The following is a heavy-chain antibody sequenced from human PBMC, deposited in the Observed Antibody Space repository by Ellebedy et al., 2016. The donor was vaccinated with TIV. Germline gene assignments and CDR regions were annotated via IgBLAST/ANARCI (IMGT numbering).Heavy chain of an antibody. Sequence: GESLKISCAASGFTFSSYTMNWVRQAPGKGLEWVSSISTSSSYIYYADSVKGRFTISRDNAKNSLFLQMNSLRAEDTAVYHCARDQSPNYDYVWGTYRSDIGYFDYWGQGTLVTVSS. CDR3: ARDQSPNYDYVWGTYRSDIGYFDY. CDR2: ISTSSSYI. D-gene: IGHD3-16*02. CDR1: GFTFSSYT. J-gene: IGHJ4*02. V-gene: IGHV3-21*01.